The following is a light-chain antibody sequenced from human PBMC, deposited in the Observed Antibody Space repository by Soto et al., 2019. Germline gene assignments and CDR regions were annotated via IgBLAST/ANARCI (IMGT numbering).Light chain of an antibody. CDR2: DAS. CDR1: QSISSW. CDR3: QQYNSYSPRT. Sequence: DIQMTQSPSTLSASVGDRVTITCRASQSISSWLAWYQQKPGKAPKLLIYDASSLESGVPSRVSGSGSGTEFTLTISSLQPDDFATYYCQQYNSYSPRTFGPGTKVDIK. J-gene: IGKJ3*01. V-gene: IGKV1-5*01.